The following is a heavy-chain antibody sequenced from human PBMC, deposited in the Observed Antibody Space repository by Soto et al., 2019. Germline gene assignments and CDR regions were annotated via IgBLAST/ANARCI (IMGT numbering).Heavy chain of an antibody. Sequence: QPGGSLRLSCAASGFTFSSYWMHWVRQAPGKGMVWVSRINSDGSRTTYADSVKGRFTLSRDNAKHMVHVQMNSLRTEDTAVYYCARALTYYYERDYWGQGTLVTVSS. D-gene: IGHD3-22*01. CDR2: INSDGSRT. V-gene: IGHV3-74*01. CDR1: GFTFSSYW. J-gene: IGHJ4*02. CDR3: ARALTYYYERDY.